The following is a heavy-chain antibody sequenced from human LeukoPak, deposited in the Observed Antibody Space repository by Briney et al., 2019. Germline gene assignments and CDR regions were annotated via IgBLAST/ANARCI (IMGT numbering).Heavy chain of an antibody. CDR3: AKWPDYGSGSSLDY. V-gene: IGHV3-23*01. CDR2: MGCCDSVT. J-gene: IGHJ4*02. D-gene: IGHD3-10*01. CDR1: GVTLSSYS. Sequence: GGSLRLSCAASGVTLSSYSMSWGRRAPGERLEWGLGMGCCDSVTYYAHPVKVGFTICRDNSENTLYLQMDCVSAEDTDVYYCAKWPDYGSGSSLDYWGQGTLVTVSS.